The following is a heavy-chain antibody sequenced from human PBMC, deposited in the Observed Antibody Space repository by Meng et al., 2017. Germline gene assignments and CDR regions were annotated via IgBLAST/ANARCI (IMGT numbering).Heavy chain of an antibody. CDR3: ARGMVGTVSADY. D-gene: IGHD2-15*01. CDR2: IIPILGIA. CDR1: GGTFSSYT. V-gene: IGHV1-69*02. J-gene: IGHJ4*02. Sequence: SVKVSCKASGGTFSSYTISWVRQAPGQGLEWMGRIIPILGIANYAQKFQGRVTITADKSTSTAYMELSSLRSEDTAVYYCARGMVGTVSADYWGQGTLVTVSS.